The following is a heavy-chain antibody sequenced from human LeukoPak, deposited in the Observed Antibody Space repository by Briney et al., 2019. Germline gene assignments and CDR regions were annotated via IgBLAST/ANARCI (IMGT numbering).Heavy chain of an antibody. J-gene: IGHJ6*02. CDR2: ISSSSSYI. CDR1: GFTVSSNY. D-gene: IGHD5-12*01. V-gene: IGHV3-21*01. Sequence: GGSPRLSCAASGFTVSSNYMSWVRQAPGKGLEWVSSISSSSSYIYYADSVKGRFTISRDNAKNSLYPQMNSLRAEDTAVYYCARLNEATIPNYYYGMDVWGQGATVTVSS. CDR3: ARLNEATIPNYYYGMDV.